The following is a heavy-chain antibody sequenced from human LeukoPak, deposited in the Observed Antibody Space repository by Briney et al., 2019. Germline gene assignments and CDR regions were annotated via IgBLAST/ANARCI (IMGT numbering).Heavy chain of an antibody. CDR2: IYHSGSP. V-gene: IGHV4-4*02. Sequence: SETLSLTCTVSGGSISTSNWWGWVRQPPGKGLEWIGEIYHSGSPNYNPSLKSRVTISVDKSRNHFSLNLSSVTAADTAVYYCARVNINNWHSCDYWGQGTLVTVSS. J-gene: IGHJ4*02. D-gene: IGHD1-1*01. CDR3: ARVNINNWHSCDY. CDR1: GGSISTSNW.